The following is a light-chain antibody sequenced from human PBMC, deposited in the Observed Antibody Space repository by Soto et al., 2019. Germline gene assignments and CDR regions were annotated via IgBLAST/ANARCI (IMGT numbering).Light chain of an antibody. Sequence: QSVLTQPPSASGTPGQRVTISCSGSSSNVGVNFVYWYQHLPGTAPKLLIYRNDQRPSGVPARFSGSKSGTSSSLAISGLRYEDEADYYCAAWDDSLRGRLFGTGTKLTVL. CDR1: SSNVGVNF. CDR3: AAWDDSLRGRL. J-gene: IGLJ1*01. CDR2: RND. V-gene: IGLV1-47*01.